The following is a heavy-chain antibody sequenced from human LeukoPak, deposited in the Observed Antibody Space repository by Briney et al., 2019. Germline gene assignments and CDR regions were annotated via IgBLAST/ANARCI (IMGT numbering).Heavy chain of an antibody. CDR3: AGLMTTVTTKDY. CDR2: INHSGST. CDR1: GGSFSGYY. J-gene: IGHJ4*02. Sequence: SETLSLTCAVYGGSFSGYYWSWIRQPPGKGLEWIGEINHSGSTNYNPSLKSRVTISVDTSKNQFSLKLSSVTAADTAVYYYAGLMTTVTTKDYWGQGTLVTVSS. V-gene: IGHV4-34*01. D-gene: IGHD4-17*01.